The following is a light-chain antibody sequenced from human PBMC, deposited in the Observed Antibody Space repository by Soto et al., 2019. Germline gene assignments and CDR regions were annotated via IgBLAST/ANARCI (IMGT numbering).Light chain of an antibody. Sequence: DIQLTQSPSFLSASVGDRVTITCRASQGISSYFSWYQQKPGKAPKLLIYAASTLQSGVPSRFSGSGSGTEFTLTISSLQPEDFATYYCQQLNSYPRRITFGGGTKVEIK. CDR3: QQLNSYPRRIT. J-gene: IGKJ4*01. V-gene: IGKV1-9*01. CDR2: AAS. CDR1: QGISSY.